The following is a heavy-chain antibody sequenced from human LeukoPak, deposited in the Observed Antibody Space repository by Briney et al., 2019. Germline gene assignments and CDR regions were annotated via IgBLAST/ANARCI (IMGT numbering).Heavy chain of an antibody. Sequence: GASVNVSCKASGYTFTSYGINWVRQAPGQGLEWMGWISAYNGNTNYAQKLQGRVTMTTDTSTSTAYMELRSLRSDDTAVYYCARVSPEYYYCYGMDVWGQGTTVTVSS. CDR2: ISAYNGNT. V-gene: IGHV1-18*01. CDR3: ARVSPEYYYCYGMDV. J-gene: IGHJ6*02. CDR1: GYTFTSYG. D-gene: IGHD3-3*02.